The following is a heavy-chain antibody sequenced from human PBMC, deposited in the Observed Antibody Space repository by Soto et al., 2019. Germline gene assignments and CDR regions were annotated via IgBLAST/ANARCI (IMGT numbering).Heavy chain of an antibody. CDR1: GGTFSPYT. CDR3: TRDWEITVSTGSFGGF. CDR2: IIPFHGVT. J-gene: IGHJ4*02. D-gene: IGHD3-10*01. Sequence: QVQLVQSGAEVKKPGSSVKVSCKASGGTFSPYTINWVRQAPGQGLEWMGRIIPFHGVTNYAQKFQARVTITADKSTSTAYMELSGLRFEATAMYYCTRDWEITVSTGSFGGFWGRGTLVTVSS. V-gene: IGHV1-69*08.